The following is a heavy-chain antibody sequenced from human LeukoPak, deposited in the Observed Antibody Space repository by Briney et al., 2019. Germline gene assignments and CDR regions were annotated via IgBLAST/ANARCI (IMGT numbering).Heavy chain of an antibody. Sequence: GGSLRLSCAASGFTFRSYGIHWVRQAPGKGLEWLAFIWYDEITKNYADSVKGRFTISRDNSKNTLYVQLNSLRPDDPAVYYCAKDSSDYYFDYWGQGTLVTVSS. CDR3: AKDSSDYYFDY. D-gene: IGHD3-22*01. J-gene: IGHJ4*02. CDR1: GFTFRSYG. CDR2: IWYDEITK. V-gene: IGHV3-30*02.